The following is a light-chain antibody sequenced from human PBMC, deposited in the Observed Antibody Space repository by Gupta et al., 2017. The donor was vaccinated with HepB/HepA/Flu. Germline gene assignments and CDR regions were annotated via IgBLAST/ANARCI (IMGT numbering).Light chain of an antibody. CDR2: WAS. Sequence: DIVITQSPDSLAVSLGDRATINCKSSQSVLYSSNNKNYLAWYQQKPGQPPKLLFYWASTRESGVPDRFSGRGSGTDFTLTISSLQAEDVAVYYCQQYYTSPCSFGQGTKLEIK. CDR3: QQYYTSPCS. J-gene: IGKJ2*04. V-gene: IGKV4-1*01. CDR1: QSVLYSSNNKNY.